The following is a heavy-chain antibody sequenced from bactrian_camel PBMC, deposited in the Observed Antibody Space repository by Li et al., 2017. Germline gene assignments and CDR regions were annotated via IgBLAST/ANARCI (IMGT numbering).Heavy chain of an antibody. CDR2: IDSDGIT. CDR1: GATQDIGC. D-gene: IGHD3*01. V-gene: IGHV3S53*01. CDR3: AADRALDDDCYVGSLYTDFAY. J-gene: IGHJ6*01. Sequence: HVQLVESGGGSVQAGGSLRLSCVASGATQDIGCMGWFRQVPGLEREGIGSIDSDGITTFADSLKARFTISRDNAKSTLYLQMNSLKPEDTAMYYCAADRALDDDCYVGSLYTDFAYWGQGTQVTVS.